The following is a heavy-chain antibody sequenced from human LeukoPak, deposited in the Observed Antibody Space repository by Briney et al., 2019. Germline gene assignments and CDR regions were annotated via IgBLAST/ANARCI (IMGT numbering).Heavy chain of an antibody. CDR1: GFTFSSYG. CDR3: AKESATKYYFDY. D-gene: IGHD5-24*01. J-gene: IGHJ4*02. CDR2: IWYDGSNK. Sequence: GGSLRLSCAASGFTFSSYGMHWVRQAPGKGLEWVAVIWYDGSNKYYADSVKGRFTISRDNSKNTLYLQMSSLRAEDTAVYYCAKESATKYYFDYWGQGTLVTVSS. V-gene: IGHV3-33*06.